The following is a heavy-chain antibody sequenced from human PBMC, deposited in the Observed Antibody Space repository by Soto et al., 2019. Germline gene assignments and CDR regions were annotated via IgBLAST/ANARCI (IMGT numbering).Heavy chain of an antibody. Sequence: EVQLVESGGGLVQPGRSLRLSCVGSGFTFEDYAMHWVRQAPGKGLEWVSGISWNSGSIAYGDSMKGRFTISRDNAKNSLVLQMNSLRAEDTALYYCAKGRGRYYYYDMAVWGQGTTVTVSS. CDR3: AKGRGRYYYYDMAV. CDR1: GFTFEDYA. CDR2: ISWNSGSI. D-gene: IGHD3-10*01. J-gene: IGHJ6*02. V-gene: IGHV3-9*01.